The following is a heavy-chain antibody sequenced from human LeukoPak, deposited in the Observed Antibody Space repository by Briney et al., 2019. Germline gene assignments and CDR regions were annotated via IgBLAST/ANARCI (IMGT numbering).Heavy chain of an antibody. J-gene: IGHJ4*02. CDR3: ATYRRGYHDSSESYYFDY. CDR2: ISSSGDST. D-gene: IGHD3-22*01. Sequence: GGSLRLSCAASGFTFSSYWSWVRQAPGKGLEWVSGISSSGDSTYYADSVKGRFTISRDNSKNTLYLQMNGLRAEDTAIYYCATYRRGYHDSSESYYFDYWGQGTLVTVSS. CDR1: GFTFSSY. V-gene: IGHV3-23*01.